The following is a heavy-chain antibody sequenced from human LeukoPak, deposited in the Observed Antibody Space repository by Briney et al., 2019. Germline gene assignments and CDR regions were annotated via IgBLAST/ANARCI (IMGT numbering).Heavy chain of an antibody. Sequence: GGSLRLSCAASGFTFSSYAMDWVRQAPGKGLEWVAVISYDGNNKYYADSVKGRFTISRDNSKNTVYLQMNSLRAEDTAVYYCARVMVRGVILNDAFDLWGQGTMVTVSS. J-gene: IGHJ3*01. CDR3: ARVMVRGVILNDAFDL. CDR1: GFTFSSYA. V-gene: IGHV3-30-3*01. D-gene: IGHD3-10*01. CDR2: ISYDGNNK.